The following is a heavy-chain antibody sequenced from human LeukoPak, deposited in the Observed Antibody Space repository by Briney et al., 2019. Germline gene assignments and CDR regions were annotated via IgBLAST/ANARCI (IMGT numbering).Heavy chain of an antibody. J-gene: IGHJ5*01. D-gene: IGHD5-12*01. CDR2: ISGSSDHI. V-gene: IGHV3-21*01. CDR1: GFTFSSYG. Sequence: GGSLRLSCAASGFTFSSYGMNWVRQAPGKGLGWVSSISGSSDHIYYADSVRGRLTISRDNAKKSLYLQMNSLRADDTAIYYCARAYSGYDGIDSWGQGTLVTVSS. CDR3: ARAYSGYDGIDS.